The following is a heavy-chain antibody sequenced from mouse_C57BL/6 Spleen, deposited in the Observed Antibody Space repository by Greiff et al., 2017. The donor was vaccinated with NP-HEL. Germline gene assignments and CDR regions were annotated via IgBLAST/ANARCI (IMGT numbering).Heavy chain of an antibody. Sequence: EVQLQQSGAELVRPGASVKLSCTASGFNIKDDYMHWVKQRPEQGLEWIGWIDPENGDTEYASKFQGKAPITADTSSNTAYLQLSSLTSEDTAVYYCTTCYDGAWFAYWGQGTLVTVSA. CDR3: TTCYDGAWFAY. CDR2: IDPENGDT. J-gene: IGHJ3*01. D-gene: IGHD2-12*01. CDR1: GFNIKDDY. V-gene: IGHV14-4*01.